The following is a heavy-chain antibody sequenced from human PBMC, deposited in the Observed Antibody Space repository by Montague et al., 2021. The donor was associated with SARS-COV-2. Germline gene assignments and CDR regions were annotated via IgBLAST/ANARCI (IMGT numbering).Heavy chain of an antibody. CDR2: IWYDGSNK. CDR3: AGELGFYGMDV. Sequence: SLRLSCAASGFTFSSYGMHWVRQAPGKGLEWVAVIWYDGSNKYYADSVKGRFTISRDNSKNTLYLRMNSLRAEDTAVYYCAGELGFYGMDVWGQGTTVTVSS. CDR1: GFTFSSYG. V-gene: IGHV3-33*01. J-gene: IGHJ6*02.